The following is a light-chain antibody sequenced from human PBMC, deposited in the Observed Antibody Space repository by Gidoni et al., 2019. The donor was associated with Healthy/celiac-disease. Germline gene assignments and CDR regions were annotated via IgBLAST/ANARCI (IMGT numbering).Light chain of an antibody. V-gene: IGLV1-44*01. CDR2: SNN. CDR3: AAWDDSLTGRVV. CDR1: STNIGSNT. J-gene: IGLJ2*01. Sequence: LLTQPPSASRHPGQRVTISCSGSSTNIGSNTVNWYQQLPGPAPILHIYSNNQRPSGVPDRFSGSKSGTSASLAISGLQSEDEADYYCAAWDDSLTGRVVFGGGTKLTVL.